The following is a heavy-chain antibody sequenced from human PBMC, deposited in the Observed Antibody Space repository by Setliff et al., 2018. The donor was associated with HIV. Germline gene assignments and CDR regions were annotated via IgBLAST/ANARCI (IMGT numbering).Heavy chain of an antibody. D-gene: IGHD6-13*01. CDR2: VYHSGST. J-gene: IGHJ6*03. CDR1: GGYISSHY. V-gene: IGHV4-59*08. CDR3: ARHRDPPGTSWIFYYYYMDL. Sequence: SETLSLTCTVSGGYISSHYWSWIRQPPGKGLEWIGYVYHSGSTNYNPSLKSRVTISVDTSKKQVSLRLTSVTAADTGVYYCARHRDPPGTSWIFYYYYMDLWGGGTTVTVSS.